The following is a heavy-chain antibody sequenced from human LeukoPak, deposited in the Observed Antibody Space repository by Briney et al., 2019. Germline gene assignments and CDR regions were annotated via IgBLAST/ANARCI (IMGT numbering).Heavy chain of an antibody. CDR2: ISGSGGST. CDR1: GFTFSSYA. V-gene: IGHV3-23*01. D-gene: IGHD1-26*01. J-gene: IGHJ4*02. CDR3: AKVVVGATNYFDY. Sequence: GGSLRLSCAASGFTFSSYAMSWVRQAPGRGLEWVSAISGSGGSTYYADSVKGRFTISRDNSKNTLYLQMNSLRAEDAAVYYCAKVVVGATNYFDYWGQGTLVTVSS.